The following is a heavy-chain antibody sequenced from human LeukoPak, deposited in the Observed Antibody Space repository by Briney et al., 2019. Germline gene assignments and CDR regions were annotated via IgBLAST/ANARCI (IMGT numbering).Heavy chain of an antibody. D-gene: IGHD3-16*01. J-gene: IGHJ6*03. V-gene: IGHV4-38-2*02. CDR2: IYHSGST. Sequence: NRSETLSLTCTVSGYSISSGYYWGWIRQPPGKGLEWIGSIYHSGSTYYNPSLKSRVTISVDTSKNQFSLKLSSVTAADTAVYYCARGVGESGNMDVWGKGTTVTVSS. CDR1: GYSISSGYY. CDR3: ARGVGESGNMDV.